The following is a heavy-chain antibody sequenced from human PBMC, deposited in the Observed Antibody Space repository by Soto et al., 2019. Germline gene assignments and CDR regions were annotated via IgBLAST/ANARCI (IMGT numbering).Heavy chain of an antibody. CDR3: AKDVRTGTTFYYHGMDV. D-gene: IGHD1-7*01. V-gene: IGHV3-30*18. J-gene: IGHJ6*02. CDR1: GFTFSSYG. Sequence: QVQMVESGGGVVQPGRSLRLSCAASGFTFSSYGMHWVRQAPGKGLEWVAVISYDGSNKDYADSVKGRLTISRDNSKKTLYLQINGLRAEDTAVYYFAKDVRTGTTFYYHGMDVWSQGTTVTVSS. CDR2: ISYDGSNK.